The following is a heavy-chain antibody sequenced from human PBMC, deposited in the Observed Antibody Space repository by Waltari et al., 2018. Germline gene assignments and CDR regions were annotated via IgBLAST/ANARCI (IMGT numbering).Heavy chain of an antibody. CDR3: AREGYGDYSLN. CDR1: GFTFSTYG. D-gene: IGHD4-17*01. J-gene: IGHJ4*02. CDR2: IKTDGSTQ. Sequence: EVQLVESGGGLVQPGRSLRLSCAASGFTFSTYGMSWVRQAPGKGLEWVANIKTDGSTQYYVGSVKGRFTISRDNAKNSLYLQMNSLRAEDTAVYYCAREGYGDYSLNWGQGTLVTVSS. V-gene: IGHV3-7*01.